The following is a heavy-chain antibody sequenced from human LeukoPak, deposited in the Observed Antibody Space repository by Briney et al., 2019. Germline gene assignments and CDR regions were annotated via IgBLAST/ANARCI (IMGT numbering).Heavy chain of an antibody. D-gene: IGHD6-19*01. CDR3: ARRLGAVAGPNWFDP. Sequence: PSETLSLTCAVYGGSFSGYYWSWIRQPPGKGLEWIGEINHSGGTNYNPSLKSRVTISVDTSKNQFSLKLSSVTAADTAVYYCARRLGAVAGPNWFDPWGQGTLVTVSS. V-gene: IGHV4-34*01. CDR2: INHSGGT. J-gene: IGHJ5*02. CDR1: GGSFSGYY.